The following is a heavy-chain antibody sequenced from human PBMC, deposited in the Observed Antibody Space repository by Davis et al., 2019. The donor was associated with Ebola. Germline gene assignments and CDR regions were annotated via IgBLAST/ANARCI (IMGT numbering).Heavy chain of an antibody. D-gene: IGHD3-10*01. CDR2: ISAYNGNT. J-gene: IGHJ5*02. Sequence: ASVQVSCKASGYTFTSYGISWVRQAPGQGLEWMGWISAYNGNTNYAQKLQGRVTMTTDTSTSTAYMELRSLRSDDTAVYYCARGVTMVQGVSWFDPWGQGTLVTVSS. CDR3: ARGVTMVQGVSWFDP. CDR1: GYTFTSYG. V-gene: IGHV1-18*01.